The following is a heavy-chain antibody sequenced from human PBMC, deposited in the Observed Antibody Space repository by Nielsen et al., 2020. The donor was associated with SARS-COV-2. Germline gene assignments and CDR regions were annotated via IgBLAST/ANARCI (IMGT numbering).Heavy chain of an antibody. CDR2: IYFSGRT. CDR1: GGSISSGGYY. D-gene: IGHD5-12*01. CDR3: ARESSGYDHYNYGMDV. J-gene: IGHJ6*02. V-gene: IGHV4-31*03. Sequence: SLRLSCPVSGGSISSGGYYWSWIRHHPGKGLEWIGYIYFSGRTCYNPSLKSRVTISVDTSKNQFSLSLRSVTAADTAVYYCARESSGYDHYNYGMDVWGQGTTVTVSS.